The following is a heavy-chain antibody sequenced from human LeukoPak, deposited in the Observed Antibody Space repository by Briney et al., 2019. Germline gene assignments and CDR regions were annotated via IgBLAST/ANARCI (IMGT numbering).Heavy chain of an antibody. CDR2: IYYSGRT. J-gene: IGHJ4*02. V-gene: IGHV4-39*01. CDR1: GGSISSSTYY. CDR3: ARLKSSYGDYYFDY. D-gene: IGHD4-17*01. Sequence: SESLSLTCTVSGGSISSSTYYWGWIRQPPGKGLEWLGNIYYSGRTYYNPSLKNRLTISVDTSRNQFSLNLRSVTAADTAVYYCARLKSSYGDYYFDYWGQGTLVTVSS.